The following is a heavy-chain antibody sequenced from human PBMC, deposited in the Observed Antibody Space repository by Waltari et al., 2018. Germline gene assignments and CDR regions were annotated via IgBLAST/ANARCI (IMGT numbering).Heavy chain of an antibody. CDR1: GLHFSSYW. J-gene: IGHJ4*02. D-gene: IGHD1-26*01. CDR3: ARGPVSGSGSYYVGDY. Sequence: EVKLVEYGGGLVQPGGSLRLACAASGLHFSSYWMHWVRQGPGKGRVWVSRISTDGIGANYAYSVQGRFTSSRDNAKNILYLQMNSLRAEDTAVYYCARGPVSGSGSYYVGDYWGQGTLVTVSS. CDR2: ISTDGIGA. V-gene: IGHV3-74*01.